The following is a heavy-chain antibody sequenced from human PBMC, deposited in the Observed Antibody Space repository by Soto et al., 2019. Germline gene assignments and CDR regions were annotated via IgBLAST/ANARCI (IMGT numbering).Heavy chain of an antibody. Sequence: EVQLLESGGGLVQPGGSLRLSCAASGFTFSSYAMSWVRQAPGKGLECVSAISGSGGSTYYADSVKGRFTISRDNSKNTLYLQMNSLRAEDTAVYYCAKDSRIVVVVAATGAYFDYWGQGTLVTVSS. D-gene: IGHD2-15*01. CDR2: ISGSGGST. CDR1: GFTFSSYA. CDR3: AKDSRIVVVVAATGAYFDY. J-gene: IGHJ4*02. V-gene: IGHV3-23*01.